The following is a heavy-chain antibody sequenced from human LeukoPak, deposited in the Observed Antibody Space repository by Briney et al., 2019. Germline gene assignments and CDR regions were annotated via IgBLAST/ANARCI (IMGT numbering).Heavy chain of an antibody. CDR1: GYTFTFYY. V-gene: IGHV1-2*02. Sequence: GASVTVSCTASGYTFTFYYMHWVRQAPGQGLEWMGWINPNSGGTNYAQKFQGRVTMTRATSISTAYMDLSRLRSDDTAVYYCARGFMITFGGVIVIFRDWGQGTLVTVSS. J-gene: IGHJ4*02. D-gene: IGHD3-16*02. CDR3: ARGFMITFGGVIVIFRD. CDR2: INPNSGGT.